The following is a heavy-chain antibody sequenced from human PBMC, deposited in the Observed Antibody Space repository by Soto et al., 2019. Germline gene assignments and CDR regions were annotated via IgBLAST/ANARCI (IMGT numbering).Heavy chain of an antibody. CDR3: ARDLAVGLVDY. CDR2: INAGNGNT. CDR1: GYTFTSYA. J-gene: IGHJ4*02. Sequence: VKVSCKASGYTFTSYAMHWVRQAPGQRLEWMGWINAGNGNTKYSQKFQGRVTMTTDTSTSTAYMELRSLRSDDTAVYYCARDLAVGLVDYWGQGTLVTVSS. D-gene: IGHD6-19*01. V-gene: IGHV1-3*01.